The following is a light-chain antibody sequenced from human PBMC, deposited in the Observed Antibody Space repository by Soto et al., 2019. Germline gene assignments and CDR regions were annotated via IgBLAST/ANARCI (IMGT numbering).Light chain of an antibody. Sequence: EIVLTQSPGTLSLSPGERATLSCRASQSVSSTYLAWYQQKPGQAPRLLLYGASSRATGIPDRFSGSGSGTDFTLIISRLEPEDFAVYYCQHYGSSFLTFGPGTKVDIK. V-gene: IGKV3-20*01. J-gene: IGKJ3*01. CDR3: QHYGSSFLT. CDR1: QSVSSTY. CDR2: GAS.